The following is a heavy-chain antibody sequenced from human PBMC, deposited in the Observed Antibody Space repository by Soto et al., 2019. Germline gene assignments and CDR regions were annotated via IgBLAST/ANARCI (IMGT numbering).Heavy chain of an antibody. CDR1: GGSISSSSYY. CDR3: ARGIYYYDSRARGEGDYFDY. D-gene: IGHD3-22*01. J-gene: IGHJ4*02. V-gene: IGHV4-39*07. CDR2: IYYSGST. Sequence: SETLSLTCTVSGGSISSSSYYWGWIRQPPGKGLEWIGSIYYSGSTYYNPSLKSRVTISVDTSKNQFSLKLSSVTAADTAVYYCARGIYYYDSRARGEGDYFDYWGQGTLVTVSS.